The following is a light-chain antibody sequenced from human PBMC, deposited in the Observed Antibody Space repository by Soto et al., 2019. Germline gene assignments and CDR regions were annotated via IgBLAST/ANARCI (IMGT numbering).Light chain of an antibody. J-gene: IGLJ2*01. Sequence: QSVLAQPPSASGTPGQRVTISCSGSNSNIGRNDVTWYQQVTGTAPQCLIYSNDQRPSGVPDRISGSRSGTSASLAISGLQSGDEAEYYCAAWDDTLRARVFGGGTKLTVL. CDR2: SND. V-gene: IGLV1-44*01. CDR1: NSNIGRND. CDR3: AAWDDTLRARV.